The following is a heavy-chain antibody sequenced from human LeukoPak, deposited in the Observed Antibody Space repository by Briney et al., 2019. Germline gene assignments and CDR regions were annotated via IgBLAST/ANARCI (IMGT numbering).Heavy chain of an antibody. CDR2: IYYSGST. V-gene: IGHV4-59*08. D-gene: IGHD1-26*01. Sequence: PSETLSLTCTVAGGFISSYYWSWIRQPPGKGLEWNGDIYYSGSTNYNPSLKSRVTISVDTSKNQFSLRLSSVTAADTAVYYSARLASGSYGPLTPLDYWGQGTLVTVSS. J-gene: IGHJ4*02. CDR1: GGFISSYY. CDR3: ARLASGSYGPLTPLDY.